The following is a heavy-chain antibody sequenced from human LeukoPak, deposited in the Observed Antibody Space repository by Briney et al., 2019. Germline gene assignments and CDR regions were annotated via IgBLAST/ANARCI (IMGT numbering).Heavy chain of an antibody. J-gene: IGHJ4*02. CDR3: ALPYDFWSGYSLDY. Sequence: SVKVSCKASGGTFSSYAISWVRQAPGQGLEWMGGIIPIFGTANYAQKFQGRVTITADESTSTAYMELSSLRSEDTAVYYCALPYDFWSGYSLDYWGQGTLVTVTS. V-gene: IGHV1-69*13. D-gene: IGHD3-3*01. CDR1: GGTFSSYA. CDR2: IIPIFGTA.